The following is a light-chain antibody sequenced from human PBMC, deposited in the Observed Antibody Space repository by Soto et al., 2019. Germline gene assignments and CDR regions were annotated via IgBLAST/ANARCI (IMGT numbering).Light chain of an antibody. CDR1: SSDFGDDKY. V-gene: IGLV2-14*01. J-gene: IGLJ3*02. Sequence: QAVVTQPASVSGSPGQSITMSCTGSSSDFGDDKYVSWYQQQPGKGPNLLIYGVSKRPSGVSNRFSGSKSGNTASLTISGLQVEDEADYICGSFTTSRIWVFGGGTKVTVL. CDR2: GVS. CDR3: GSFTTSRIWV.